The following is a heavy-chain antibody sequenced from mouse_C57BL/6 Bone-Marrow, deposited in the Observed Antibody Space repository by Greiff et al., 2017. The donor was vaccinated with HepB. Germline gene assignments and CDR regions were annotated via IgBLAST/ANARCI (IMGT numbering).Heavy chain of an antibody. D-gene: IGHD4-1*01. CDR3: AREEGTGTVPFAY. V-gene: IGHV1-55*01. CDR1: GYTFTSYW. J-gene: IGHJ3*01. Sequence: QVQLQQPGAELVKPGASVKMSCKASGYTFTSYWITWVKQRPGQGLEWIGEIYPGSGSTNYNEKFKSKATLTVDTSSSTAYMQLSSLTSEDSAVYYGAREEGTGTVPFAYWGQGTLVTVSA. CDR2: IYPGSGST.